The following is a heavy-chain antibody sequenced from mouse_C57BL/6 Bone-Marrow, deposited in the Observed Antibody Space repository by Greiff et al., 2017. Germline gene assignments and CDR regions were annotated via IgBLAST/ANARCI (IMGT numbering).Heavy chain of an antibody. Sequence: QVQLKQSGAELARPGASVKLSCKASGYTFTSYGISWVKQRTGQGLEWIGEIYSRSGNTYYNETFKGKATLTADKSSSTAYMELRRLTSEDSAVYFCARLRRGAWFAYWGQGTLVTVSA. CDR3: ARLRRGAWFAY. CDR2: IYSRSGNT. V-gene: IGHV1-81*01. D-gene: IGHD2-12*01. J-gene: IGHJ3*01. CDR1: GYTFTSYG.